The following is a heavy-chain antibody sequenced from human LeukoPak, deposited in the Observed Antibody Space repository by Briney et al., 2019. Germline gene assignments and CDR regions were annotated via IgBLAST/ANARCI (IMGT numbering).Heavy chain of an antibody. CDR1: GGSFSGYY. D-gene: IGHD3-10*01. J-gene: IGHJ5*02. CDR3: ARGHYYGSGSYRHRGGNWFDP. CDR2: INHSGST. V-gene: IGHV4-34*01. Sequence: SETLSLTCAVYGGSFSGYYWSWIRQPPGKGLEWIGEINHSGSTNYNPSLTSRVTISVDTSKNQFSLKLSSVTAADTAVYYCARGHYYGSGSYRHRGGNWFDPWGQGTLVTVSS.